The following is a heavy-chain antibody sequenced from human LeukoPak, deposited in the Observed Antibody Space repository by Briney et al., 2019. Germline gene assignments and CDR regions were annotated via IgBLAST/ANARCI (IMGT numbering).Heavy chain of an antibody. Sequence: PGGSLRLSCAASGFTFSTYGMHWVRQAPGKGLEWVAVVRYDGSNKYYADFVKGRFTISRDNSKNTLHLQMTSLRAEDTAVYYCAKGKFYSGNGAFDYWGQGTLVTVSS. CDR2: VRYDGSNK. J-gene: IGHJ4*02. D-gene: IGHD5-12*01. CDR1: GFTFSTYG. CDR3: AKGKFYSGNGAFDY. V-gene: IGHV3-30*02.